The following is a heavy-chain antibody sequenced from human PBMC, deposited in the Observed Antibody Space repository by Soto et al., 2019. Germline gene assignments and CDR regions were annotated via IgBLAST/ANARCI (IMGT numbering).Heavy chain of an antibody. CDR1: GFTFSNYG. D-gene: IGHD3-16*01. CDR3: VKGIIASTLAYFFDY. J-gene: IGHJ4*02. V-gene: IGHV3-23*01. CDR2: ISGSGGRT. Sequence: EAQLLESGGGLIQPGGSLRLSCEASGFTFSNYGMTCVRLAPGKGLVWVSTISGSGGRTFYADPVKGRFTISRDNSKNPMYLQLKALRTGETAVDSCVKGIIASTLAYFFDYWGQGTLVTVSS.